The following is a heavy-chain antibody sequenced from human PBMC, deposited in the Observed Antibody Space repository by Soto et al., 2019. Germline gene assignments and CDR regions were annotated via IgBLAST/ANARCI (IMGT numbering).Heavy chain of an antibody. CDR2: IYYSGST. CDR3: ASRKSSPYFDY. D-gene: IGHD3-10*01. J-gene: IGHJ4*02. V-gene: IGHV4-30-4*01. Sequence: SETLSLTCTVSGGSVSSGDYYWSWIRQPPGKGLEWIGNIYYSGSTYYNPSLKSRVTISIDTSKNQFSLKLSSVTAADTAVYYCASRKSSPYFDYWGQGTLVTVSS. CDR1: GGSVSSGDYY.